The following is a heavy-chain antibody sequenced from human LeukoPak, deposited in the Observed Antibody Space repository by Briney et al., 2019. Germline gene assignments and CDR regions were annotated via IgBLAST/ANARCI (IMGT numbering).Heavy chain of an antibody. CDR1: GGSISSYY. J-gene: IGHJ4*02. V-gene: IGHV4-4*09. CDR3: ARHWIQLWAPLDY. Sequence: PSETLSLTCTVSGGSISSYYWSWIRQPPGKGLEWIGYIYTSGSTNYNPSLKSRVTISVDTSKNQFSLKLSSVTAADTAVYYCARHWIQLWAPLDYWGQGTLVTVSS. CDR2: IYTSGST. D-gene: IGHD5-18*01.